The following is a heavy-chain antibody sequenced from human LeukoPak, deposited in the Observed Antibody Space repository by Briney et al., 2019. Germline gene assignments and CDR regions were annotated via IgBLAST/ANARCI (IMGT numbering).Heavy chain of an antibody. CDR1: GGSISSSSYY. Sequence: SETLSLTCTVSGGSISSSSYYWGWIRQPPGKGLEWIGSIYYSGSTYYNPSLKSRVTISVDTSKNQFSLKLSSVTAADTAVYYCARGKKAIVTALNWFDPWGQGTLVTVSS. CDR2: IYYSGST. D-gene: IGHD2-15*01. V-gene: IGHV4-39*07. CDR3: ARGKKAIVTALNWFDP. J-gene: IGHJ5*02.